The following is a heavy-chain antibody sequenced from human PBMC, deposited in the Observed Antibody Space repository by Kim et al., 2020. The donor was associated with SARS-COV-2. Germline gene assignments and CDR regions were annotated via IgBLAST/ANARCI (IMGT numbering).Heavy chain of an antibody. D-gene: IGHD2-21*01. CDR1: GFTFSSYA. V-gene: IGHV3-23*03. J-gene: IGHJ3*01. CDR3: AKDLGGGYFTFDV. Sequence: GGSLRLSCAASGFTFSSYAMNWVRQAPGKGLEWVSVIYDGGISTKYADSVKGRFTISRDDSKNTLYLQMNSLRAEDAAVYYCAKDLGGGYFTFDVWGQGTKVTFSS. CDR2: IYDGGIST.